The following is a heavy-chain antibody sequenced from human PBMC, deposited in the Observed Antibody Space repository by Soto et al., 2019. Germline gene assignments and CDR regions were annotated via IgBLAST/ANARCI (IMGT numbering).Heavy chain of an antibody. CDR2: ITPFSGDV. J-gene: IGHJ4*02. V-gene: IGHV1-45*02. Sequence: GASVKVSCKALGNTFTYRYLHWVRQAPGQALEWMGWITPFSGDVHYAQKFQERVTITRDRSISTAYMRMSSLRSDDTAMYYCATGGAGSGPFTWELPDHWGQGTLVTVSS. CDR3: ATGGAGSGPFTWELPDH. CDR1: GNTFTYRY. D-gene: IGHD1-26*01.